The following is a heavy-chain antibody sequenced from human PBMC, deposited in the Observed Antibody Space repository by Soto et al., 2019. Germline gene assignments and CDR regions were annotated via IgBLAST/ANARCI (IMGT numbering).Heavy chain of an antibody. V-gene: IGHV3-33*01. J-gene: IGHJ6*02. Sequence: QVQLVESGGGVVQPGRSLRLSCAASGFTFSSYGMHWVRQAPGKGLEWVAVIWYDGSNKYYADSVKGRFTISRDNSKNTLYLQMNSLRAEDTAVYYCARDCVSSTSCFMAPWGQGTTVTVSS. CDR1: GFTFSSYG. CDR2: IWYDGSNK. CDR3: ARDCVSSTSCFMAP. D-gene: IGHD2-2*01.